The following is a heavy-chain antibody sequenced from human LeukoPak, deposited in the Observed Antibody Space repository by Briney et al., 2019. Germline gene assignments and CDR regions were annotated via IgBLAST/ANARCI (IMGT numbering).Heavy chain of an antibody. CDR3: ASYCSAGSCRVSDGY. J-gene: IGHJ4*02. CDR1: GFSISGNH. V-gene: IGHV3-53*01. Sequence: GGSLRLSCAASGFSISGNHMSWVRQAAGKGLEWVSVIYSDSTTYYADSVKGRFTISRDNSKNTLYPQMKSLRAEDTAVYYCASYCSAGSCRVSDGYWGQGTLVTVSS. D-gene: IGHD2-15*01. CDR2: IYSDSTT.